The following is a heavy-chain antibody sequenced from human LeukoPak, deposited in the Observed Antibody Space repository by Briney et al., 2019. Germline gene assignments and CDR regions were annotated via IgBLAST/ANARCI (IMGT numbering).Heavy chain of an antibody. CDR2: ISAYNGNT. CDR1: GYTFTSYG. D-gene: IGHD4-17*01. V-gene: IGHV1-18*01. J-gene: IGHJ4*02. Sequence: GAPVKVSCKASGYTFTSYGISWVRQAPGQGLEWMGWISAYNGNTNYAQKLQGRVTMTTGTSTSTAYMELRSLRSDDTAVYYCARVTDGDFYFDYWGQGTLVTVSS. CDR3: ARVTDGDFYFDY.